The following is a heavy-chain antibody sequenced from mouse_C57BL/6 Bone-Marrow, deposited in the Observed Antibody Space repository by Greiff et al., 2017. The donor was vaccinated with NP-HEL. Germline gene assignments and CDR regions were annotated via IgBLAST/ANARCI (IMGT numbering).Heavy chain of an antibody. Sequence: QVQLQQSGPELVKPGASVKISCKASGYAFSSSWMNWVKQRPGKGLEWIGRIYPGDGDTNYNGKFKGKATLTADKSSSTAYMQLSSLTSEDSAVYCCAVGDGSIDYWGQGTTLTVSS. CDR3: AVGDGSIDY. D-gene: IGHD1-1*01. CDR2: IYPGDGDT. V-gene: IGHV1-82*01. CDR1: GYAFSSSW. J-gene: IGHJ2*01.